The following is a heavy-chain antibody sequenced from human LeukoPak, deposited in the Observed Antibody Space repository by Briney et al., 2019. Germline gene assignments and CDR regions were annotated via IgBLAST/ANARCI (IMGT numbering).Heavy chain of an antibody. CDR2: IWYDGSNK. Sequence: PGGSLRLSCAASGFTFSSYGMHWVRQAPGKGLEWVAVIWYDGSNKYYADSVKGRFTISRDNSKNTLYLQMNSLRDEDTAVYYCARDSRLIAAAGYFDYWGQGTLVTVSS. V-gene: IGHV3-33*08. D-gene: IGHD6-13*01. J-gene: IGHJ4*02. CDR1: GFTFSSYG. CDR3: ARDSRLIAAAGYFDY.